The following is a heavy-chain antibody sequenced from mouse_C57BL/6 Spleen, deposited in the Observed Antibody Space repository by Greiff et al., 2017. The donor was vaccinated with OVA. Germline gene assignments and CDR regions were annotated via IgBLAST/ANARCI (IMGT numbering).Heavy chain of an antibody. J-gene: IGHJ2*01. CDR3: TRGDYSNSPYFDY. CDR2: ISSGGDYI. Sequence: EVKVVESGEGLVKPGGSLKLSCAASGFTFSSYAMSWVRQTPEKRLEWVAYISSGGDYIYYADTVKGRFTISRDNARNTLYLQMSSLKSEDTAMYYCTRGDYSNSPYFDYWGQGTTLTVSS. CDR1: GFTFSSYA. D-gene: IGHD2-5*01. V-gene: IGHV5-9-1*02.